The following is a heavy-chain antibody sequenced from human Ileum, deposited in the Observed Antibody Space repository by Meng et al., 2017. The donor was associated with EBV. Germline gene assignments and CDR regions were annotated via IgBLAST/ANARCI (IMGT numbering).Heavy chain of an antibody. V-gene: IGHV4-4*02. CDR1: GVSIRSSNW. D-gene: IGHD3-22*01. CDR3: ARESYSDSSGYYSLDY. CDR2: IHHTEST. Sequence: VQLQTSCPGLGKPSGTRSLTCAVSGVSIRSSNWWSWVRQAPGKGLEWIGEIHHTESTNYNPSLKSRVTISVDKSKNQFSLKLSSVTAADTAVYYCARESYSDSSGYYSLDYWGQGSLVTVSS. J-gene: IGHJ4*02.